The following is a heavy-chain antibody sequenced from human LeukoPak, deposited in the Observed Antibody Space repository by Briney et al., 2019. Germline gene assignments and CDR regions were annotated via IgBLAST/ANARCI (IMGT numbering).Heavy chain of an antibody. CDR1: GYTFTSYG. CDR3: ARETAAANWFDP. D-gene: IGHD6-13*01. J-gene: IGHJ5*02. CDR2: ISAYNGNT. Sequence: VSVKVSCKASGYTFTSYGISRVRQAPGQGLEWMGWISAYNGNTNYAQKLQGRVTMTTDTSTSTAYMELRSLRSDDTAVYYCARETAAANWFDPWGQGTLVTVSS. V-gene: IGHV1-18*01.